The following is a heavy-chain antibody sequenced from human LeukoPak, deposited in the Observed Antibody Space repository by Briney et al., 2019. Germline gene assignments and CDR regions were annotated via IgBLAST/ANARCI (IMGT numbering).Heavy chain of an antibody. CDR3: VKTSNAILTGWYSFDH. CDR2: TSGSGRTT. Sequence: GGSLRLSCAVSGFPFSSHAMSWVRQTPERGLEWVSATSGSGRTTYYAESVEGRFTISRDNSKNMLYLQMNSLRAEDTALYYCVKTSNAILTGWYSFDHWGQGTQVTVSS. V-gene: IGHV3-23*01. J-gene: IGHJ4*02. CDR1: GFPFSSHA. D-gene: IGHD3-9*01.